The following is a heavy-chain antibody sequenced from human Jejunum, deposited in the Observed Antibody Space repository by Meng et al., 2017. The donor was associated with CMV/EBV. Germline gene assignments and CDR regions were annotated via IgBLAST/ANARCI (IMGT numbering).Heavy chain of an antibody. Sequence: SGGSISGYYWSWLRQPPGKGLEWIGYIYYTGSTTYNPSLKSRITISADTSKNQFSLKLSSVTAADTAVYYCARNYYGSGPLVFDIWGQGTMVTVSS. D-gene: IGHD3-10*01. V-gene: IGHV4-59*01. CDR1: GGSISGYY. J-gene: IGHJ3*02. CDR2: IYYTGST. CDR3: ARNYYGSGPLVFDI.